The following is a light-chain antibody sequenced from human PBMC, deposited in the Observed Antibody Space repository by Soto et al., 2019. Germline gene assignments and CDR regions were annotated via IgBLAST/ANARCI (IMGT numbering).Light chain of an antibody. Sequence: DIQMTQSPSTLSASVGDRVTITCRASQSIRTWLAWYQQKPGKAPNLLIYKASSLESGVPSRFSGSGSGTEFTINISSLQPDDFATYYCQQDNSYPWTFGQGTKVEIK. J-gene: IGKJ1*01. CDR3: QQDNSYPWT. V-gene: IGKV1-5*03. CDR2: KAS. CDR1: QSIRTW.